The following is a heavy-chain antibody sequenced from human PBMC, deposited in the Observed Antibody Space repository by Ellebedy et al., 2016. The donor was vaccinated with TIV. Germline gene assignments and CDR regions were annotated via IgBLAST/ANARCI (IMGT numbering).Heavy chain of an antibody. J-gene: IGHJ6*02. D-gene: IGHD6-19*01. Sequence: AASVKVSCKASGGTFSNDAISWVRQAPGQGLAGMGGIIPLFGRPKYAQKFQGSVTISADTSTRTAYMELSSLRSEDTDVYYCAREPWDSSLSMDVWGPGTTVTVSS. V-gene: IGHV1-69*06. CDR3: AREPWDSSLSMDV. CDR1: GGTFSNDA. CDR2: IIPLFGRP.